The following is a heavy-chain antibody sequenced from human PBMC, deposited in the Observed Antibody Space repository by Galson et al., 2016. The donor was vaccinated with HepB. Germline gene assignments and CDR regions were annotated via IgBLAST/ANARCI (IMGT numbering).Heavy chain of an antibody. J-gene: IGHJ5*02. V-gene: IGHV3-74*01. D-gene: IGHD6-19*01. CDR2: ISSDGNTT. CDR3: TRDLATVADTWFDP. CDR1: GFTFSDYY. Sequence: LRLSCAASGFTFSDYYMHWVRQGSGRGLTWVSRISSDGNTTTYADSVKGRFTISRDNAKNTLYLQMNSLRAEDTAMYFCTRDLATVADTWFDPWGQGTLVTVSS.